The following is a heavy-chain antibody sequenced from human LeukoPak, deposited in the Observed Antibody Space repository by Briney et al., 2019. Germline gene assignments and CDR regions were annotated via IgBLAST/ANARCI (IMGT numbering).Heavy chain of an antibody. Sequence: SVKVSRKASGGTFSSYAISWVRQAPGQGLEWMGRIIPILGIANYAQKFQGRVTITADESTSTAYMELSSLRSEDTAVYYCARLPPIGLYYYGMDVWGQGTTVTVSS. V-gene: IGHV1-69*04. CDR3: ARLPPIGLYYYGMDV. J-gene: IGHJ6*02. CDR1: GGTFSSYA. CDR2: IIPILGIA. D-gene: IGHD3-10*01.